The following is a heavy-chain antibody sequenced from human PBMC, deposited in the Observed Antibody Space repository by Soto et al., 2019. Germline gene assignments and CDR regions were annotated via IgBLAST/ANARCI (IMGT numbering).Heavy chain of an antibody. CDR1: GGTFSSYA. V-gene: IGHV1-69*13. CDR3: ARDFSLGSPD. D-gene: IGHD5-12*01. Sequence: ASVKVSCKASGGTFSSYAICWVRQAPGQGLEWMGGIIPIFGTANYAQKFQGRVTITADESTSTAYMELSSLRSEDTAVYYCARDFSLGSPDWGQGTLVTVSS. J-gene: IGHJ4*02. CDR2: IIPIFGTA.